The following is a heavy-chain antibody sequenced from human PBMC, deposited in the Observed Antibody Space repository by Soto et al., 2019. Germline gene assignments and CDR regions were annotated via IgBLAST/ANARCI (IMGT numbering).Heavy chain of an antibody. V-gene: IGHV5-51*01. D-gene: IGHD3-16*01. CDR2: IFPDDSDT. Sequence: PVESLKISCKASGYIIKNYWIGWVRQMPGQGLEWMGIIFPDDSDTRYSPSFQGHVTISVDKSISTAYVQWSSLKASDSAIYYCFRGGVTSRTFDYWGQGTLVTVS. J-gene: IGHJ4*02. CDR3: FRGGVTSRTFDY. CDR1: GYIIKNYW.